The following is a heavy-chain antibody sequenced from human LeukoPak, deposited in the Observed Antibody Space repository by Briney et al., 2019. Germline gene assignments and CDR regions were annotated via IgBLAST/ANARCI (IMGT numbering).Heavy chain of an antibody. Sequence: QAGGSLRLSCAASGFTFDSKAMSWVRQAPGKGLEWVSDISGSGTTTDYADSVKGRFTISRDNSKNTLYLQMNSLRAEDTAVYYCAKDSGIAVAGTLDYWGQGTLVTVSS. D-gene: IGHD6-19*01. J-gene: IGHJ4*02. CDR3: AKDSGIAVAGTLDY. CDR2: ISGSGTTT. CDR1: GFTFDSKA. V-gene: IGHV3-23*01.